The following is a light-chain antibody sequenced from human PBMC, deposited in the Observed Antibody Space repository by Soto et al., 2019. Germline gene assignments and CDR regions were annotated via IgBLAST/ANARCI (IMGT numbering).Light chain of an antibody. CDR3: ATWDGSLPGEV. V-gene: IGLV2-11*01. Sequence: QSALTQPRSVSGSPGQSVTISCTGTSSDVGGYNYVSWYQQHPGRAPKFMIYDVTKRPSGVPDRFSGSKSGTSGTLDITGLQTGDAADYYCATWDGSLPGEVFGGGTKLTVL. CDR1: SSDVGGYNY. J-gene: IGLJ2*01. CDR2: DVT.